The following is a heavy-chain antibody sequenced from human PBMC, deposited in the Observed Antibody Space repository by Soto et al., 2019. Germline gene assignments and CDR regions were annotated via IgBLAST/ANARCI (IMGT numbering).Heavy chain of an antibody. D-gene: IGHD3-10*01. Sequence: ETLTLTCTVSGGSVSSRSYYWGWLRQPPGKGLEWIGTIYYTGSNSYSPSLKSRVTISVDTSKTQFSLNLSSVNATDTAVYYCTVRRAGDYYFDYWGQGTLVTVSS. CDR1: GGSVSSRSYY. J-gene: IGHJ4*02. CDR3: TVRRAGDYYFDY. V-gene: IGHV4-39*01. CDR2: IYYTGSN.